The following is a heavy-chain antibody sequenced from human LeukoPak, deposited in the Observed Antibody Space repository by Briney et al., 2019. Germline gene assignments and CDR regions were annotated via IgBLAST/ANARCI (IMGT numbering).Heavy chain of an antibody. CDR2: INHSGST. CDR3: AREINYYYYMDV. D-gene: IGHD3-16*01. V-gene: IGHV4-34*01. J-gene: IGHJ6*03. Sequence: PSETLSLTCAVYGGSFSGYYWNWIRQPPGKGLEWIGEINHSGSTNYNPSLKSRVTISVDTSKNQFSLKLSSVTAADTAVYYCAREINYYYYMDVWGKGTTVTVSS. CDR1: GGSFSGYY.